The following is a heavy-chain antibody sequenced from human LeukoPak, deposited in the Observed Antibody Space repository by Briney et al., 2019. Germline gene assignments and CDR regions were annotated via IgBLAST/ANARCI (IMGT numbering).Heavy chain of an antibody. Sequence: GGSLRLSCAASGFTFSSYEMNWVRQAPGKGLEWVSYISSSGSTIYYADSVKGRFTISRDNSKNSLYLQVNSLRTEDTALYYCAKSAARLVSDYYYYMDVWGKGTTVTVSS. CDR3: AKSAARLVSDYYYYMDV. CDR1: GFTFSSYE. D-gene: IGHD6-6*01. V-gene: IGHV3-48*03. CDR2: ISSSGSTI. J-gene: IGHJ6*03.